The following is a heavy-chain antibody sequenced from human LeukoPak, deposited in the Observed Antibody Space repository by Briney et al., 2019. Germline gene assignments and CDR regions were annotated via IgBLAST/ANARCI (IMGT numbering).Heavy chain of an antibody. CDR1: GFTFSSYA. J-gene: IGHJ4*02. Sequence: GGSLRLSCAASGFTFSSYAMSWVRQAPGKGLEWVSAIISGTGGSTYYASSVKGRFTISRDNSKNTVYLQMTSLRAEDTAVYYCAREWNFGELLSLDYWGQGTLVTVSS. V-gene: IGHV3-23*01. CDR3: AREWNFGELLSLDY. CDR2: IISGTGGST. D-gene: IGHD3-10*01.